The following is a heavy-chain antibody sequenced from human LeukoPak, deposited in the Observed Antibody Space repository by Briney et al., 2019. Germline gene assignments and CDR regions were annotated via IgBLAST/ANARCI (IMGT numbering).Heavy chain of an antibody. J-gene: IGHJ4*02. Sequence: PSETLSLTCTVSGGSISSYYWSWIRQPPGKGLEWIGNIYHNGNTYYNPSLKSRVTISVDTSKKQFSLKLRTATAADTAVYYCARIEAVTRGYNHAYYFDYWGQGTLVTVSS. CDR3: ARIEAVTRGYNHAYYFDY. CDR1: GGSISSYY. V-gene: IGHV4-59*08. D-gene: IGHD5-18*01. CDR2: IYHNGNT.